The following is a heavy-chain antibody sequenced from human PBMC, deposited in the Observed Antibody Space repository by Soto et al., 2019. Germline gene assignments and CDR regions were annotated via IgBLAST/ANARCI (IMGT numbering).Heavy chain of an antibody. Sequence: SVKVSCKASGGTFSSYAITWVRQAPGQGLEWMGGIIPIFDAANYAQTFQDRVTITADESTSTAYMELSSLRSEDTAVYYCARDRGYSAYDGDREAFEIWGQGTMVTVSS. D-gene: IGHD5-12*01. CDR3: ARDRGYSAYDGDREAFEI. CDR1: GGTFSSYA. CDR2: IIPIFDAA. J-gene: IGHJ3*02. V-gene: IGHV1-69*13.